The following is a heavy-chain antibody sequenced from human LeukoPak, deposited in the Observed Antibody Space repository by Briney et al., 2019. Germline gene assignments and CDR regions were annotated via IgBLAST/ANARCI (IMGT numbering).Heavy chain of an antibody. CDR1: GFTFSSYS. D-gene: IGHD2/OR15-2a*01. J-gene: IGHJ4*02. Sequence: GGSLRLSCAASGFTFSSYSMNWVRQAPGKGLEWVSYISSSSSTIYYADSVKGRFTISRDNAKNSLYLQMNSLRAEDTAVYYCARDLGVVSHYYFDYWGQGTLVIVSS. CDR2: ISSSSSTI. CDR3: ARDLGVVSHYYFDY. V-gene: IGHV3-48*01.